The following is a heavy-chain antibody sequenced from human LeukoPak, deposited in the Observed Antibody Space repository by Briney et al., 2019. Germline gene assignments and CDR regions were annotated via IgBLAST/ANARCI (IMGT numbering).Heavy chain of an antibody. Sequence: GASVKVSCKASGYTFTGYYMHWVRQAPGQGLEWMGWINPNSGGTNYAQKFQGRVTMTRDTSISTAYMELSRLRSDDTAVYYCARDEVLRYFDWSTPHILDVWGKGTTVTVSS. CDR1: GYTFTGYY. CDR2: INPNSGGT. V-gene: IGHV1-2*02. CDR3: ARDEVLRYFDWSTPHILDV. D-gene: IGHD3-9*01. J-gene: IGHJ6*04.